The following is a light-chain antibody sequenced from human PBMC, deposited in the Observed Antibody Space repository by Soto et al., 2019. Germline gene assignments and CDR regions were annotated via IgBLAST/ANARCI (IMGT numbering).Light chain of an antibody. CDR3: QSYDSILSGLGV. CDR2: GNN. Sequence: QSVLTQPPSVSGAPGQRVTISCTGSSSNIGAGYDVHWYQQLPGTAPKLLIYGNNNRPSGVPDRFSGSKSGTSASLAITGLQAEAEADYYCQSYDSILSGLGVFGGGTKVTVL. V-gene: IGLV1-40*01. J-gene: IGLJ2*01. CDR1: SSNIGAGYD.